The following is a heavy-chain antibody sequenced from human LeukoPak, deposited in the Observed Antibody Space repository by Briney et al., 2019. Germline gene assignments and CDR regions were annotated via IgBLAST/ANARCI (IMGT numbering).Heavy chain of an antibody. V-gene: IGHV4-39*07. CDR3: ARAGVAGTTGIHYYYYMDV. J-gene: IGHJ6*03. Sequence: PSETLSLTCTVSGGSISSSSYYWGWIRQPPGKGLEWIGSIYYSGSTYYSPSLKSRVTISVDTSKNQFSLKLSSVTAADTAVYYCARAGVAGTTGIHYYYYMDVWGKGTTVTVSS. CDR2: IYYSGST. CDR1: GGSISSSSYY. D-gene: IGHD1-7*01.